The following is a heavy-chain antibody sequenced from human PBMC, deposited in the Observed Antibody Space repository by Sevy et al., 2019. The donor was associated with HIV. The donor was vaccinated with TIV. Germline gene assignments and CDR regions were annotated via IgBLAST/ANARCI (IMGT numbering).Heavy chain of an antibody. Sequence: ASVKVSCKASGYTFTSYGISWVRQAPGQGLEWMGWISGYNGKTNYAQKLQGRVTMTTDTSTSTAYVELRSLRSDDKAVYYCARDPGMVRGATLDYWGQGTLVTVSS. J-gene: IGHJ4*02. CDR1: GYTFTSYG. D-gene: IGHD3-10*01. CDR2: ISGYNGKT. V-gene: IGHV1-18*04. CDR3: ARDPGMVRGATLDY.